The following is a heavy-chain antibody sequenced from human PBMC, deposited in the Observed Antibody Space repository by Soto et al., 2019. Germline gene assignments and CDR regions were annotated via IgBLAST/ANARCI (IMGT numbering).Heavy chain of an antibody. CDR2: IYWDDDE. V-gene: IGHV2-5*02. Sequence: ITLKESGPTLVKPTQSLTLTCTFSGFSLNTGGVGVGWVRQPRGKAMEWLALIYWDDDERYRPSLRSRLNITKDTINSQVVLTMTNIDHEDTATYYCVRNWRYYGGDYYYGMDAWGQGTTVTVSS. J-gene: IGHJ6*02. CDR3: VRNWRYYGGDYYYGMDA. D-gene: IGHD3-10*01. CDR1: GFSLNTGGVG.